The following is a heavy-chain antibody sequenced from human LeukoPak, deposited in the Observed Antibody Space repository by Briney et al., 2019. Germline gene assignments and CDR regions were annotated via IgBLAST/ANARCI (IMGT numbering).Heavy chain of an antibody. D-gene: IGHD3-16*01. CDR2: INHNGNVN. J-gene: IGHJ6*02. V-gene: IGHV3-7*03. Sequence: GGSLRLSCAASGFIFSNTWMNWVRQAPGKGLEWVASINHNGNVNYYVDSVKGRFTISRDNAKNSLYLQMSNLRAEDTAVYFCARGGGLDVWGQGATVTVSS. CDR1: GFIFSNTW. CDR3: ARGGGLDV.